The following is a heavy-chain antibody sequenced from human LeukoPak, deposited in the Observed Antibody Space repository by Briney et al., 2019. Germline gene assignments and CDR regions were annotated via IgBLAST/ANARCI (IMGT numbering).Heavy chain of an antibody. CDR2: INHSGST. D-gene: IGHD3-22*01. J-gene: IGHJ4*02. CDR3: AKHGEDSSGYYADFFDH. CDR1: GGSFSDSY. V-gene: IGHV4-34*01. Sequence: ASETLSLTCAVYGGSFSDSYWSWIRQSPGKGLEWIGEINHSGSTNYNPSLKSRVTISVDTSKNQFSLKLSSVTAADTAVYYCAKHGEDSSGYYADFFDHCGQGTLITVSS.